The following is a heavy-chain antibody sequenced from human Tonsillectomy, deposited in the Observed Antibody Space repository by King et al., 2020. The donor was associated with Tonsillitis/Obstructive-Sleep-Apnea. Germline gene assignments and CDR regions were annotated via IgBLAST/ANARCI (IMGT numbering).Heavy chain of an antibody. CDR2: INWNGGST. V-gene: IGHV3-20*04. Sequence: VQLVESGGGVVRPGGSLRLSCAASGFTFGDYGMSWVRQAPGKGLEWVSGINWNGGSTGYADSVKGRFTISRDNAKNSLYLQMSSLRAEDTALDYCARRYCSSISCSPAYYYMDVWGKGTTVTVSS. CDR1: GFTFGDYG. CDR3: ARRYCSSISCSPAYYYMDV. J-gene: IGHJ6*03. D-gene: IGHD2-2*01.